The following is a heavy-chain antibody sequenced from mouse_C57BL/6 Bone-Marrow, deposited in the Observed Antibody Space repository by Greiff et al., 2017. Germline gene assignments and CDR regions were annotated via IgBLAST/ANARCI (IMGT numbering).Heavy chain of an antibody. CDR2: IYPGSGNT. Sequence: QVQLQQPGAELVKPGAPVKMSCKASGYTFTSYWITWVKQRPGQGLEWIGDIYPGSGNTNYNEKFKSKATLTVDTSSSTAYMQLSSLTSEDSAVYYCARPYYSNYWYFDVWGTGTTVTVSS. V-gene: IGHV1-55*01. D-gene: IGHD2-5*01. J-gene: IGHJ1*03. CDR3: ARPYYSNYWYFDV. CDR1: GYTFTSYW.